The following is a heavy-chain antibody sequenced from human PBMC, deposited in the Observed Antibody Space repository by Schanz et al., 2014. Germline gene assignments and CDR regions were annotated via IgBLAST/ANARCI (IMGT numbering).Heavy chain of an antibody. D-gene: IGHD6-6*01. CDR1: GFTFSGYG. CDR2: ISFDGGKT. CDR3: ARVGRDYISSSVLDSLHY. V-gene: IGHV3-30*03. J-gene: IGHJ4*02. Sequence: QVQLVESGGGVVQPGRSLRLSCAASGFTFSGYGMHWVRQAPGKGLEWVAHISFDGGKTYYADSVKGRFTISRDNTKNTLFLQMNNLRPEDTAMYFCARVGRDYISSSVLDSLHYWGQGSLVTVS.